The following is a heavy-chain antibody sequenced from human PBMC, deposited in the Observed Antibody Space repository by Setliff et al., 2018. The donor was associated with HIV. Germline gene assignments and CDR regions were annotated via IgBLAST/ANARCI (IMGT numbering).Heavy chain of an antibody. CDR2: IYTGGNA. V-gene: IGHV4-61*09. Sequence: SDTLSLTCTVSGDSISSGSHYWSWIRQPAGKGLEWIGHIYTGGNANYNPSLQSRVTISVDTSKNQFSLMLGSMTAADTAVYYCARERLSRLGFDYWGQGTLVTVSS. D-gene: IGHD1-1*01. J-gene: IGHJ4*02. CDR3: ARERLSRLGFDY. CDR1: GDSISSGSHY.